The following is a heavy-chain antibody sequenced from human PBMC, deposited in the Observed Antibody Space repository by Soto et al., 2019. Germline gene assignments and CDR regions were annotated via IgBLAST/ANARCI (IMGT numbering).Heavy chain of an antibody. Sequence: SETLSLTCTVSGGSISSSSFHWGWIRQPPGKGLEWIGEAHHSGRTNYNPSLKSRVTISVDKSKNHFSLKLSSVTAADTAVYYCARSEATGLDYWGQGTLVTVSS. CDR2: AHHSGRT. CDR1: GGSISSSSFH. CDR3: ARSEATGLDY. D-gene: IGHD1-26*01. J-gene: IGHJ4*02. V-gene: IGHV4-39*07.